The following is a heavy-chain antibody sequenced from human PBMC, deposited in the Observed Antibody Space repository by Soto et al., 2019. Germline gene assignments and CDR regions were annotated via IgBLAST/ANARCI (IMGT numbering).Heavy chain of an antibody. CDR2: ISAYNGNT. Sequence: ASVKVSCKASGYTFISYGINWVRQAPGQGLEWMGWISAYNGNTNYAQKVQGRVTMTTDTSTSTAYMELRSLRSDDTAVYYCARDQTLYTIGGDYWFDPWGQGTLVTVSS. CDR1: GYTFISYG. D-gene: IGHD2-8*01. V-gene: IGHV1-18*01. J-gene: IGHJ5*02. CDR3: ARDQTLYTIGGDYWFDP.